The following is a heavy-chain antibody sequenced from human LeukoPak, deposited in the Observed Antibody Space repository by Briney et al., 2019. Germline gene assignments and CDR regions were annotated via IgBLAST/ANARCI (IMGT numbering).Heavy chain of an antibody. V-gene: IGHV4-59*01. CDR1: GGSFSSYY. J-gene: IGHJ5*02. D-gene: IGHD7-27*01. CDR3: ARELTGDTLPWFDP. CDR2: IYYSGST. Sequence: SETLSLTCTVSGGSFSSYYWSWIRQPPGKGLEWIGYIYYSGSTNYNPSLKSRVTISVDTSKNQFSLKLSSVTAADTAVYYCARELTGDTLPWFDPWGQGTLVTVSS.